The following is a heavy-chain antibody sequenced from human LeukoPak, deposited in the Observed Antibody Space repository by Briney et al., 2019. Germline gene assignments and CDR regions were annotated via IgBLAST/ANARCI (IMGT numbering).Heavy chain of an antibody. J-gene: IGHJ5*02. V-gene: IGHV1-69*13. CDR3: ARDHYDSSGYYYGFDP. Sequence: ASVKVSCKASGGTFSSYAISWVRQAPGQGLEWMGGIIPIFGTANYAQKFQGRVTITADESTSTAYMELSSLRSEDTAVYYCARDHYDSSGYYYGFDPWGQGTLVTVSS. D-gene: IGHD3-22*01. CDR2: IIPIFGTA. CDR1: GGTFSSYA.